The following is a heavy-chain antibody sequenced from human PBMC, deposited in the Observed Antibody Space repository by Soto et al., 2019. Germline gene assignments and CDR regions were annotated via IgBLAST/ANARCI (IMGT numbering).Heavy chain of an antibody. V-gene: IGHV1-18*04. J-gene: IGHJ4*02. CDR1: GYTFGNFG. CDR3: TRDVPATAAFVWDF. Sequence: QVQLVQSAAEVRKPGASVKVSCRASGYTFGNFGISWLRQAPGQGLEWMGWISAYNGNTHYTQSLQGRVTLTTDTATSTGYMELRSLTPDDTAVYFCTRDVPATAAFVWDFWGQGTLVTVSS. CDR2: ISAYNGNT. D-gene: IGHD3-3*02.